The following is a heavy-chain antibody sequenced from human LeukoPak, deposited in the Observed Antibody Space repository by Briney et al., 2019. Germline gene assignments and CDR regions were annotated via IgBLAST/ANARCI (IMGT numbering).Heavy chain of an antibody. Sequence: ASVKVSCKASGYTFSGYYIHWVRQAPGQGLEWMGWINPNSGDTHYAQKFQGRVTMTRDTSSSTAYTDLNSLISDDTAVYYCARVQYQLLFEGNWFDPWGQGTLVTVSS. CDR1: GYTFSGYY. J-gene: IGHJ5*02. D-gene: IGHD2-2*01. CDR3: ARVQYQLLFEGNWFDP. CDR2: INPNSGDT. V-gene: IGHV1-2*02.